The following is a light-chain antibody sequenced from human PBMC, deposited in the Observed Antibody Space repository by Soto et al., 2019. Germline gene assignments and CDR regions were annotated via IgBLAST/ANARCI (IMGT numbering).Light chain of an antibody. Sequence: QSVLTQPPSASGTPGQRVTISCSGSSSNIGSNTVNWYQQLPGTAPKLLIYNNNQRPSGVPEPFSGSKSGTSASLAISGLQSEDEADYYCAAWDDSLNGWVFGGGTKLTVL. CDR3: AAWDDSLNGWV. J-gene: IGLJ3*02. CDR2: NNN. V-gene: IGLV1-44*01. CDR1: SSNIGSNT.